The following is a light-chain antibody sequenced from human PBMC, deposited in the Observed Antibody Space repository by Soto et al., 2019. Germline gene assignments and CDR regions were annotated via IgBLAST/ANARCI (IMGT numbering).Light chain of an antibody. CDR1: QNINND. J-gene: IGKJ2*01. V-gene: IGKV1-33*01. CDR2: DAS. CDR3: QQYESLPYT. Sequence: DIQMTQSPSSLSASVGDRVTITCQASQNINNDLNWYQQKPGKAPKLLIYDASSLEDGVPSRFSGGGSGTDCTLIIRSLQPEDLATYYCQQYESLPYTFGQGTQLEIK.